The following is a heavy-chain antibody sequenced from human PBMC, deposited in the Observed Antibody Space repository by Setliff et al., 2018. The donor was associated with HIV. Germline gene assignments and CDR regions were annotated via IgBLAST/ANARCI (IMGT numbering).Heavy chain of an antibody. V-gene: IGHV1-69*08. CDR2: IIPIIDTT. D-gene: IGHD6-13*01. CDR1: GGSFDMHT. J-gene: IGHJ4*02. CDR3: ATMSRSSRNWAIFDY. Sequence: SCKTSGGSFDMHTISWVRQAPGQGLEFVGRIIPIIDTTNYAQKFQGRVTITADKSANTTYMELRSLRSEDTAIYYCATMSRSSRNWAIFDYWGQGVLVTVSS.